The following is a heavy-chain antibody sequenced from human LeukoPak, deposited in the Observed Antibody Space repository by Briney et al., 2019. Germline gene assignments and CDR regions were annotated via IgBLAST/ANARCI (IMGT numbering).Heavy chain of an antibody. CDR2: INPNSGGT. J-gene: IGHJ5*02. CDR1: GYTFTGYY. Sequence: ASVKVSCKASGYTFTGYYMHWVRQAPGQGLEWMGWINPNSGGTNYAQKFQGRVTMTRDTSISTAYMELSRLRSDDTAVYYCARSFRYCSGGSCYSEYRYEVDPWGQGTLVTVSS. D-gene: IGHD2-15*01. CDR3: ARSFRYCSGGSCYSEYRYEVDP. V-gene: IGHV1-2*02.